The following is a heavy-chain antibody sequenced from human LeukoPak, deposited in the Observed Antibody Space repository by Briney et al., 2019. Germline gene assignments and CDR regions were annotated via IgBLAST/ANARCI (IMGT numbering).Heavy chain of an antibody. CDR3: AKGATWTKTPYDY. V-gene: IGHV3-21*04. CDR1: GFTFSSYS. D-gene: IGHD5-12*01. Sequence: GGSLRLSCAASGFTFSSYSMNWVRQAPGKGLEWVSSISSSSSYIYYADSVKGRFTISRDNAKNSLYLQMNSLRAEDTAVYYCAKGATWTKTPYDYWGQGTLVTVSS. J-gene: IGHJ4*02. CDR2: ISSSSSYI.